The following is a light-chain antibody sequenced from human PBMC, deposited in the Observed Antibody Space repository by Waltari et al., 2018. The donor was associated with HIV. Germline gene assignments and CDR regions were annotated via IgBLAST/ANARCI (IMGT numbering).Light chain of an antibody. V-gene: IGLV1-47*01. J-gene: IGLJ1*01. CDR1: SANIGYNY. CDR2: NNE. CDR3: AAWDDSLSGSYV. Sequence: QSVLTQPPSASGTPGQRVIISCSGSSANIGYNYVFWYQHLPGTAPKLVIYNNEQRPSGVPGRFSGSKSGTSASLAISGLRSEDEGEYYCAAWDDSLSGSYVFGTGTKVTVL.